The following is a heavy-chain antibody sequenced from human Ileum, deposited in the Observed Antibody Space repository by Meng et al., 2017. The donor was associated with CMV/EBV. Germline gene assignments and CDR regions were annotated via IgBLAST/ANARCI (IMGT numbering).Heavy chain of an antibody. CDR1: GYTFNSYD. CDR3: ARDSEYRDSGNFDY. D-gene: IGHD2/OR15-2a*01. J-gene: IGHJ4*02. Sequence: ASVKVSCKASGYTFNSYDVNWVRQSPGQGLEWMGWMSPSSGNTGYAQKFQGRITLTRDTSIKTAYIELSTLRSDDSAVYYCARDSEYRDSGNFDYWGQGTLVTVSS. V-gene: IGHV1-8*01. CDR2: MSPSSGNT.